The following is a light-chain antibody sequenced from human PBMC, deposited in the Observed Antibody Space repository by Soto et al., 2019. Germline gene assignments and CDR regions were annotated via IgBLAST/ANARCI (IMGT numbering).Light chain of an antibody. CDR1: QGISSR. J-gene: IGKJ4*01. Sequence: DIRMTQSPSSVSASVGDRVTITCRASQGISSRLAWYQHQPGKAPKLLIYAASSLQSGVPSRFSGSGYGTDFTLTISSLQPEDFATYYCQQADSFPLTFGRGTKVEIK. CDR2: AAS. CDR3: QQADSFPLT. V-gene: IGKV1D-12*01.